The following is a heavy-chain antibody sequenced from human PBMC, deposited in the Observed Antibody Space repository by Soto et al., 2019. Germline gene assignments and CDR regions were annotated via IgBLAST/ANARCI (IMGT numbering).Heavy chain of an antibody. Sequence: GGSLRLSCAASGFTFSGSAMHWVRQASGKGLEWVGRIRSKANSYATAYAASVKGRFTISRDDSKNTAYLQMNSLKTEDTAVYYCTRQPYYDSDAFDIWGQGTMVTVSS. CDR2: IRSKANSYAT. V-gene: IGHV3-73*01. D-gene: IGHD3-3*01. CDR1: GFTFSGSA. CDR3: TRQPYYDSDAFDI. J-gene: IGHJ3*02.